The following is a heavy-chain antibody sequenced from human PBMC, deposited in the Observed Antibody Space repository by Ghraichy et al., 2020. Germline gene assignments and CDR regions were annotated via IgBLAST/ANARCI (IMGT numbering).Heavy chain of an antibody. CDR2: MNPNSGNT. CDR3: ASVYYDFWSGYLNSYYYYYGMDV. V-gene: IGHV1-8*01. J-gene: IGHJ6*02. D-gene: IGHD3-3*01. Sequence: ASVKVSCKASGYTFTSYDINWVRQATGQGLEWMGWMNPNSGNTGYAQKFQGRVTMTRNTSISTAYMELSSLRSEDTAVYYCASVYYDFWSGYLNSYYYYYGMDVWGQGTTVTVSS. CDR1: GYTFTSYD.